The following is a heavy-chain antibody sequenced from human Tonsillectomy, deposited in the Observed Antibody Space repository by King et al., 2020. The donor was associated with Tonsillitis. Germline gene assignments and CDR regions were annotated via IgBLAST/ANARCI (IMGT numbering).Heavy chain of an antibody. CDR2: ISGSGGST. V-gene: IGHV3-23*04. CDR1: GFTFSSYA. Sequence: VQLVESGGGLVQPGGSLRLSCAASGFTFSSYAMSWVRQAPGKGLEWVSAISGSGGSTYYADSVKGRFTISRDNSKNTLYLQMNSLRAEDTAVYYCAKGTHYDSSGYYYKYYYYCMDVWGQGTTVSVSS. J-gene: IGHJ6*02. D-gene: IGHD3-22*01. CDR3: AKGTHYDSSGYYYKYYYYCMDV.